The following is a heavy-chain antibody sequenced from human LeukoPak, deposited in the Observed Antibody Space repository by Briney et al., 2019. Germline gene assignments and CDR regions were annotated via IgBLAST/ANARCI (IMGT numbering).Heavy chain of an antibody. CDR1: GFTFDDYA. D-gene: IGHD1-26*01. CDR3: AKDSGSYSTSFDY. J-gene: IGHJ4*02. Sequence: SLKISCAASGFTFDDYAMHWVRQAPGKGLEWVSGISWNSGSIGYADSVRGRFTISRDNAKNSLYLQMNSLRAEDMALYYCAKDSGSYSTSFDYWGQGTLVTVSS. V-gene: IGHV3-9*03. CDR2: ISWNSGSI.